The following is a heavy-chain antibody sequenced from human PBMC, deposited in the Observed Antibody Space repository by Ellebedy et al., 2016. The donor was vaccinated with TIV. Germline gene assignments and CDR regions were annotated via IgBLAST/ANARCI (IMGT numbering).Heavy chain of an antibody. Sequence: MPSETLSLTCTVSGGSISSSSYYWGWIRQPPGNGLEWIGSIYYTGSTYYKPPLKSRVSISVDTSKNQFSLKLSSGTAADTAVYYCARMRYCGGDCWYFDYWGQGTLVTVSS. CDR2: IYYTGST. V-gene: IGHV4-39*01. D-gene: IGHD2-21*02. CDR3: ARMRYCGGDCWYFDY. J-gene: IGHJ4*02. CDR1: GGSISSSSYY.